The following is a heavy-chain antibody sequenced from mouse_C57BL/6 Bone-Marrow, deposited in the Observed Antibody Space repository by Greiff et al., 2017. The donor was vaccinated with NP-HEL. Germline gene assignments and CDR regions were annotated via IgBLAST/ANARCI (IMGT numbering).Heavy chain of an antibody. D-gene: IGHD2-4*01. CDR2: IHPNSGST. Sequence: VQLQQPGAELVKPGASVKLSCKASGYTFTSYWMHWVKQRPGQGLEWIGMIHPNSGSTNYNEKFKSKATLTVDKSSSTAYMQLSSLTSEDSAVYYCARDDYDVAWYFDVWGTGTLVTVS. CDR3: ARDDYDVAWYFDV. J-gene: IGHJ1*03. CDR1: GYTFTSYW. V-gene: IGHV1-64*01.